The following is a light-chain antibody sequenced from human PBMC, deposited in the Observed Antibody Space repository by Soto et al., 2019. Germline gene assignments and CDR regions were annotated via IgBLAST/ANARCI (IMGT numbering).Light chain of an antibody. V-gene: IGKV3-20*01. CDR3: QQYDSSRT. Sequence: EIVLTQSPGTLSLSPGERATLSCRARQSVSSNHLAWYQQKLAQAPRLLIYGASSRATGIPDRFSGSGSGTTFTLTISRLEPEDFAVYYCQQYDSSRTFGQGTKVDIK. CDR1: QSVSSNH. J-gene: IGKJ1*01. CDR2: GAS.